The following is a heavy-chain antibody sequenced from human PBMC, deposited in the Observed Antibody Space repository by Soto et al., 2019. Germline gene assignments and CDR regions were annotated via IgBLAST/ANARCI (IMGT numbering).Heavy chain of an antibody. Sequence: QVQLVQSGAEVKKPGSSVKVSCKASGGTFSSYAISWVRQAPGQGLEWVGGIIPIFGTANYAQKFQGRVTITADESTSTAYMELSRLRSEDRAVYYCASANEYNWNYEAGFDYWGQGTLVTVSS. D-gene: IGHD1-7*01. CDR3: ASANEYNWNYEAGFDY. CDR2: IIPIFGTA. J-gene: IGHJ4*02. CDR1: GGTFSSYA. V-gene: IGHV1-69*01.